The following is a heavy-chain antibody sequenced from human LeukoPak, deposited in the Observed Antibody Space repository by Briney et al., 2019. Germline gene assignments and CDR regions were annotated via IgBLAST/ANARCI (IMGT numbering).Heavy chain of an antibody. J-gene: IGHJ4*02. CDR3: ARASGFRTKTIDY. CDR2: INHSGGT. Sequence: PSETLSLTCAVYGGSFSGNYWSWVRQPPWKVLEWIGEINHSGGTNYNPSLKSRVTISVDTSKNQFSLKLSSVTAADTAVYYCARASGFRTKTIDYWGQGTLVTVSS. D-gene: IGHD3/OR15-3a*01. CDR1: GGSFSGNY. V-gene: IGHV4-34*01.